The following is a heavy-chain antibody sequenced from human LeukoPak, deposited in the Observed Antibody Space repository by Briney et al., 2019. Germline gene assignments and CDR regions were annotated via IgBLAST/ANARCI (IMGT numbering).Heavy chain of an antibody. V-gene: IGHV3-21*04. J-gene: IGHJ4*02. CDR2: ISSSSSYI. CDR1: GFTFSSYS. Sequence: PGGSLRLSCAASGFTFSSYSMNWVRQAPGKGLEWVSSISSSSSYIYYADSVKGRFTISRDNAKNSLYLQMDSLRAEDTAVYYCARDGPHYDFWSGPAYWGQGTLVAVSS. CDR3: ARDGPHYDFWSGPAY. D-gene: IGHD3-3*01.